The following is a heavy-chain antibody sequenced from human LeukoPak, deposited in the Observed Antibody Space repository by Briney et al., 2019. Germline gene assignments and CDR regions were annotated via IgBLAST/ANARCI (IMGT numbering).Heavy chain of an antibody. D-gene: IGHD2-8*02. CDR1: GYTFTCYY. J-gene: IGHJ4*02. CDR2: INPSGDST. Sequence: ASVKVSCKASGYTFTCYYMHWVRQAPGQGLEWMGLINPSGDSTNYAQKFQGRVTMTRDTSTSTVYMELSSLRSEDTAVYYCAREESGGYFDYWGQGTLVTVSS. V-gene: IGHV1-46*01. CDR3: AREESGGYFDY.